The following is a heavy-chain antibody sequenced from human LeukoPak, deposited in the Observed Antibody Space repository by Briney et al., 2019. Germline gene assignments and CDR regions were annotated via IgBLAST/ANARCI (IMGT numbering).Heavy chain of an antibody. V-gene: IGHV1-2*06. CDR1: GYTFTGYY. J-gene: IGHJ4*02. CDR3: ARVGTRSGSYYPAPDYFDY. D-gene: IGHD1-26*01. CDR2: INPNSGGT. Sequence: ASVKVSCKASGYTFTGYYMHGVRQAPGQGLEWMGRINPNSGGTNYAQKFQGRVTMTRDTSISTAYMELSRLRSDDTAVYYCARVGTRSGSYYPAPDYFDYWGQGTLVTVSS.